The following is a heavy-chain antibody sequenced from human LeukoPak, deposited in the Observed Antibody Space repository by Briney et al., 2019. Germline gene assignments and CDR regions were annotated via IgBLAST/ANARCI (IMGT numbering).Heavy chain of an antibody. Sequence: PSETLSLTCTVSGGSISSYYWSWIRQPPEKGLEWIGYIYYSGSTNYNPSLKSRVTISVDTSKNQFSLKLSSVTAADTAVYYCAREGYSSTYGAFDIWGQGTMVTVSS. CDR2: IYYSGST. D-gene: IGHD6-13*01. CDR3: AREGYSSTYGAFDI. J-gene: IGHJ3*02. CDR1: GGSISSYY. V-gene: IGHV4-59*01.